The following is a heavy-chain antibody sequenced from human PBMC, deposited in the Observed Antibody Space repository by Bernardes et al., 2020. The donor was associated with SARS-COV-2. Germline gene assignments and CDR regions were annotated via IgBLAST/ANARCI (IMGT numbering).Heavy chain of an antibody. CDR1: GFTFSSYA. CDR3: AKMQVTYYYDSSGPQDAFDI. CDR2: ISGSGGST. V-gene: IGHV3-23*01. D-gene: IGHD3-22*01. Sequence: GGSLRLSCAASGFTFSSYAMSWVRKAPGKGLEWVSAISGSGGSTYYADSVKGRFTISRDNSKNTLYLQMNSLRAEDTAVYYWAKMQVTYYYDSSGPQDAFDIWGQGTMVTVSS. J-gene: IGHJ3*02.